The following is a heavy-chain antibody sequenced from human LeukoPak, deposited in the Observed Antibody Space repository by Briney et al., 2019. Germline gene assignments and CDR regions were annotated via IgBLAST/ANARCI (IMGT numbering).Heavy chain of an antibody. D-gene: IGHD3-22*01. Sequence: GASVTVSCKASGYTFTGYYMHWVRQAPGQGLEWMGIINPSGGSTSYAQKFQGRVTMTRDTSTSTVYMELSSLRSEDTAVYYCARVGPYYYDSSGLPPNYYYYYGMDVWGQGTTVTVSS. CDR2: INPSGGST. V-gene: IGHV1-46*01. CDR3: ARVGPYYYDSSGLPPNYYYYYGMDV. J-gene: IGHJ6*02. CDR1: GYTFTGYY.